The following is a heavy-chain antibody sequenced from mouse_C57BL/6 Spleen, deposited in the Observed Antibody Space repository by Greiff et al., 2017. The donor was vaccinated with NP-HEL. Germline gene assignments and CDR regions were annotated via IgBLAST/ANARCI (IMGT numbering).Heavy chain of an antibody. CDR1: GFSLTSYA. D-gene: IGHD2-2*01. Sequence: VKLVESGPGLVAPSQSLSITCTVSGFSLTSYAISWVRQPPGKGLEWLGVIWTGGGTNYNSALKSRLSISKDNSKSQVFLKMNSLQTDDTARYYCASSTMVTTRGYYYAMDYWGQGTSVTVSS. J-gene: IGHJ4*01. CDR3: ASSTMVTTRGYYYAMDY. CDR2: IWTGGGT. V-gene: IGHV2-9-1*01.